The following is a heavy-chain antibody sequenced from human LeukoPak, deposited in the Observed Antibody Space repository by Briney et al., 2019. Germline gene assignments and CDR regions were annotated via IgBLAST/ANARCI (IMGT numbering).Heavy chain of an antibody. V-gene: IGHV1-69*06. Sequence: SVKVSCKVSGDRFSSYAISWVRQAPGEGLEWMGGIIPMFDSPSYAQSFQGRVTITADRSTNTAYMKLNSLRSEDTAVYYCARDSYGSGSYYEPFDFWGPGSPVTVSS. CDR1: GDRFSSYA. CDR3: ARDSYGSGSYYEPFDF. D-gene: IGHD3-10*01. CDR2: IIPMFDSP. J-gene: IGHJ4*02.